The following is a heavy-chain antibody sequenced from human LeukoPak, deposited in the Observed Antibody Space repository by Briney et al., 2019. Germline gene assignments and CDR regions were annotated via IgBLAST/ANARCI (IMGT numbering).Heavy chain of an antibody. CDR3: APSLEDIVVVVAAEVYFDY. J-gene: IGHJ4*02. CDR1: GFSLSTSGVG. CDR2: IYGDDDK. Sequence: SGPTLVKPTQTLXLTCTFSGFSLSTSGVGVGWIRQPPGKALEWLALIYGDDDKRYSPSLKSRLTITKDTSKNQVVLTMTNMDPVDTATYYCAPSLEDIVVVVAAEVYFDYWGQGTLVTVSS. D-gene: IGHD2-15*01. V-gene: IGHV2-5*02.